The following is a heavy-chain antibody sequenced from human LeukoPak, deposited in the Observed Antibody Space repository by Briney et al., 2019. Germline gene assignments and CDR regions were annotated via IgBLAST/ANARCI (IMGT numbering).Heavy chain of an antibody. CDR3: AKDLMYASGWSDY. CDR2: IINSGTST. J-gene: IGHJ4*02. Sequence: PGGSLRLSCAASGFTFSSYAMSWVRQSPGKGLEWVSTIINSGTSTYDADSVKGRFTISRDNSKNTLYLQLNSLRAEDTAVYYCAKDLMYASGWSDYWGQGTLVTVSS. CDR1: GFTFSSYA. V-gene: IGHV3-23*01. D-gene: IGHD6-19*01.